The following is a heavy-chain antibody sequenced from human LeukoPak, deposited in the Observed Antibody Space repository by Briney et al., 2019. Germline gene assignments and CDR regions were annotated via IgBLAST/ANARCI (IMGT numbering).Heavy chain of an antibody. J-gene: IGHJ4*02. CDR2: INPNSGGT. V-gene: IGHV1-2*02. D-gene: IGHD3-22*01. Sequence: ASVKVSCKASGYTFTGYYMHWVRQASGQGLEWMGWINPNSGGTNYAQKFQGRVTMTRDTSISTAYMELSRLRSDDTAVYYCARSGSGYYFIDYWGQGTLVTVSS. CDR1: GYTFTGYY. CDR3: ARSGSGYYFIDY.